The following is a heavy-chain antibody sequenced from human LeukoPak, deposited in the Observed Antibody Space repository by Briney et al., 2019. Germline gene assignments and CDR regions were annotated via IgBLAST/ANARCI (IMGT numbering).Heavy chain of an antibody. V-gene: IGHV1-2*02. CDR3: GGGGGYSSSWYEIDY. CDR2: INPNSGGT. Sequence: GASVKVSCKASGYTFTGYYMHWVRQAPGQGLEWMGWINPNSGGTNYAQKFQGRVTMTRDTSISTAYMELSRLRSDDTAVYYCGGGGGYSSSWYEIDYWGQGTLVTVSS. CDR1: GYTFTGYY. D-gene: IGHD6-13*01. J-gene: IGHJ4*02.